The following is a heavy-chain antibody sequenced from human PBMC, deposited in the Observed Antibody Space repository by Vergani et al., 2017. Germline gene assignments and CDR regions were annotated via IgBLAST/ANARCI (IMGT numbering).Heavy chain of an antibody. CDR1: GFTFSSHS. D-gene: IGHD1-1*01. V-gene: IGHV3-33*01. J-gene: IGHJ5*01. CDR2: IWYDGSNK. Sequence: QVQLVESEGGVVQPGRSLTLSCVASGFTFSSHSMHWVRQAPGKGLEWVAVIWYDGSNKYYGDSVKGRLTISRDNSKNTLYLQMNSLRVEDTAVYYCARWGNEKRLDSWGQGTLVTVSS. CDR3: ARWGNEKRLDS.